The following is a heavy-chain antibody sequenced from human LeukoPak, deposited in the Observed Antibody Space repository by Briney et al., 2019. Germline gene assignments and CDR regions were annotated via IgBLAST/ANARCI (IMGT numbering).Heavy chain of an antibody. CDR1: GFTVSNNY. J-gene: IGHJ6*02. CDR2: ISSSSSYI. CDR3: APFRGVSGLDV. D-gene: IGHD3-10*01. V-gene: IGHV3-21*01. Sequence: GGSLRLSCAASGFTVSNNYMNWVRQAPGKGLEWVSSISSSSSYIYYADSVKGRFTISRDNAKNSLYLQMNSLRAEDTAVYYCAPFRGVSGLDVWGQGTTVTVSS.